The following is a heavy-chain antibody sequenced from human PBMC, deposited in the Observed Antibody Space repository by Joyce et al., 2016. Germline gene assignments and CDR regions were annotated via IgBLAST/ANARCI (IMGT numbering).Heavy chain of an antibody. J-gene: IGHJ4*02. CDR1: GFTVSHNF. CDR3: ARGSRHSRPLDY. D-gene: IGHD6-13*01. Sequence: EVQLVESGGGLIQPGGSLRLSCAVPGFTVSHNFMSWVRQAPRKGLEWVSVIYNDGSTCYADSVKGRFITSRDSSKNTLVLQMNRLRAEDTAVYYCARGSRHSRPLDYWGQGTLVTVSS. V-gene: IGHV3-53*01. CDR2: IYNDGST.